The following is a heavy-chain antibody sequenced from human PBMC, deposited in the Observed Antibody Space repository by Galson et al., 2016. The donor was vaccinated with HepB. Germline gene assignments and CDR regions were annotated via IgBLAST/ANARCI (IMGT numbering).Heavy chain of an antibody. Sequence: SLRLSCAASGFTFSISSMNWVRRAPGKGLEWVSSITSNSNYIYYADSVKGRFTISRDNAKNSLFLQMNSLRGEDTAVYYCASRTNGRFTHWGQGTLVTVSS. CDR2: ITSNSNYI. CDR3: ASRTNGRFTH. V-gene: IGHV3-21*04. CDR1: GFTFSISS. J-gene: IGHJ5*02. D-gene: IGHD1-26*01.